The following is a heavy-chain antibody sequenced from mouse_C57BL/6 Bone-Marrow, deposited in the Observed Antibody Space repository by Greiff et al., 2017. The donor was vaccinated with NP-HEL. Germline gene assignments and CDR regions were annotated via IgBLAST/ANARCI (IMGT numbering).Heavy chain of an antibody. CDR1: GYSFTGYY. D-gene: IGHD4-1*01. V-gene: IGHV1-31*01. CDR3: AREDLTGTGYYFDY. Sequence: EVQLVESGPELVKPGASVKISCKASGYSFTGYYMHWVKQSHGNILDWIGYIYPYNGVSSYNQKFKGKATLTVDKSSSTAYMELRSLTSEDSAVYYCAREDLTGTGYYFDYWGQGTTLTVSS. CDR2: IYPYNGVS. J-gene: IGHJ2*01.